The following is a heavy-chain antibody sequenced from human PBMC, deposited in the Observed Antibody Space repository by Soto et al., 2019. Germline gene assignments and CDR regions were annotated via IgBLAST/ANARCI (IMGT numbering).Heavy chain of an antibody. Sequence: QVQLLQSGPDLKRPGASMKVSCKASGYTFTSYGISWVRQAPGQGLEWMAWISPLKGRTQYSQKAQGRVTLSTDTSSNTAYMEMTTLRVDYTAVYYCAMDYGDRPEYFKHWGQGTLVTVS. D-gene: IGHD4-17*01. V-gene: IGHV1-18*04. CDR2: ISPLKGRT. CDR1: GYTFTSYG. J-gene: IGHJ1*01. CDR3: AMDYGDRPEYFKH.